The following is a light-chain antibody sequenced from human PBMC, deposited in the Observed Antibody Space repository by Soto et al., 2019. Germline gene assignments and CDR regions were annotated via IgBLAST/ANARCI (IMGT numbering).Light chain of an antibody. V-gene: IGLV2-8*01. J-gene: IGLJ1*01. CDR3: TSYAGQQGHV. CDR1: SSDVGGYNY. Sequence: QSVLTQPPSASGSPGQSVTISCTGTSSDVGGYNYVSWYQQHPGKAPKLMIYEVSKRPSGVPDRFSGSKSGNTASLTVSGLQAEDEADYYCTSYAGQQGHVFETGTMVTVV. CDR2: EVS.